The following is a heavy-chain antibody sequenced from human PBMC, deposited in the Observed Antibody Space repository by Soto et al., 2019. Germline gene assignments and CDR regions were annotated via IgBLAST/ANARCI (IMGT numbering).Heavy chain of an antibody. Sequence: QVQLVQSGAEVKKPGSSVKVSCKASGGTFTNYTISWVRQAPGQGLEWMGRIIPILGLPNYAQRFQGRVTITADKTTSTVYMELSSLRSEETAVYYCTRADYGDYEPFDSWGQGTLVTVSS. J-gene: IGHJ4*02. CDR1: GGTFTNYT. CDR2: IIPILGLP. V-gene: IGHV1-69*02. CDR3: TRADYGDYEPFDS. D-gene: IGHD4-17*01.